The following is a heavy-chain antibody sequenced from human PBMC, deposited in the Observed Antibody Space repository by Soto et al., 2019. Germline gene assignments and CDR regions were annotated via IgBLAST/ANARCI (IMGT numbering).Heavy chain of an antibody. CDR1: GFKFSNYA. CDR2: ISATGGGT. D-gene: IGHD2-21*01. CDR3: AKDAVYNDGLWLMDH. Sequence: PGGSLRLSCAASGFKFSNYAMSWVRQAPGKGLEWVSLISATGGGTYYADSVKGRFTISRDNSKNTVYLQMTDLRADDTAVYYCAKDAVYNDGLWLMDHWGQGTQVTVSS. J-gene: IGHJ4*02. V-gene: IGHV3-23*01.